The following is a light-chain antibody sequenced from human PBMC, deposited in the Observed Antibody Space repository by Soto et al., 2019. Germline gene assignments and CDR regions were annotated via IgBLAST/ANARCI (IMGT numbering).Light chain of an antibody. Sequence: QSVLTQPPSAPATPGQRVTISCSGRSSDVGSNTVNWYQQFPGAAPKLLIYSNDQRPSGVPDRFSASKSGTSASLAISGLQSEDEATYYCQSFDRSQTYDNRLSGGFGGGTQLTVL. CDR3: QSFDRSQTYDNRLSGG. J-gene: IGLJ3*02. CDR1: SSDVGSNT. V-gene: IGLV1-44*01. CDR2: SND.